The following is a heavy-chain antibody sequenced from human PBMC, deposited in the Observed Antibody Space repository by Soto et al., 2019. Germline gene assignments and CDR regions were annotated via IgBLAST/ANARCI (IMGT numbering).Heavy chain of an antibody. CDR1: GGSISSYY. CDR2: IYYSGST. V-gene: IGHV4-59*08. CDR3: ASTRMIVALFDY. D-gene: IGHD3-22*01. Sequence: SETLSLTCTVSGGSISSYYWIWIRQPPGKGLEWIGYIYYSGSTNYNPSLKSRVTISVDTSKNQFSLKLSSVTAADTAVYYCASTRMIVALFDYWGQGTLVTVSS. J-gene: IGHJ4*02.